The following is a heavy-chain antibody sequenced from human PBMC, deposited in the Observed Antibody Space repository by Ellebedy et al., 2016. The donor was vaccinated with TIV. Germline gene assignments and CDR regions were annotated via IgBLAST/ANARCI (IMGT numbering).Heavy chain of an antibody. CDR3: TKDEGAYNPSYFDP. Sequence: PGGSLRLSCAASGFTFHDYAMHWVRQAPGKGLEWDSGISRNSDDRGYADAVKGRFTISRDNAKNSLYLQMNNLRPENTAFYYCTKDEGAYNPSYFDPWGQGTLVTVSS. V-gene: IGHV3-9*01. CDR1: GFTFHDYA. CDR2: ISRNSDDR. J-gene: IGHJ5*02. D-gene: IGHD5-24*01.